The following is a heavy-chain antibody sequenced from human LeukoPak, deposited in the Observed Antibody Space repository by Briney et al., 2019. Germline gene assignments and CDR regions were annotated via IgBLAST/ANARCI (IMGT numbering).Heavy chain of an antibody. CDR1: GGSISSGSYY. V-gene: IGHV4-61*02. Sequence: SQTLSLTCTVSGGSISSGSYYWSWIRQPAGKGLEWIGRIYTSGSTNYNPSLKSRVTISVDASKNRFSLKLSSVTAADTAVYYCARYDLAGGPFYFDYWGQGTLVTVSS. CDR3: ARYDLAGGPFYFDY. D-gene: IGHD3-3*01. CDR2: IYTSGST. J-gene: IGHJ4*02.